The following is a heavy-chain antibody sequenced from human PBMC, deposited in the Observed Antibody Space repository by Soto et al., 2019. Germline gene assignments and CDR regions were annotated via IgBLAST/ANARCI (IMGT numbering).Heavy chain of an antibody. CDR1: GFRFKSFV. CDR3: ARWGTTGGFDL. Sequence: QLQLVESGGGVVQPGTSLRLSCAASGFRFKSFVMHWVRQAPGKGLDWVAFTSYDGNNKDYGDSVKGRFTVSRDNSQNTLHLQMDFLRPEETALYYCARWGTTGGFDLWGQGTLVSVSS. J-gene: IGHJ4*02. V-gene: IGHV3-30*06. CDR2: TSYDGNNK. D-gene: IGHD3-16*01.